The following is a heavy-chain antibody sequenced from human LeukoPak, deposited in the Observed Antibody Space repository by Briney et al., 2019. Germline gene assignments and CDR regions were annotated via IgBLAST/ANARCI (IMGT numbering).Heavy chain of an antibody. CDR3: AREIAAGRITIFGVVITPFSLDY. J-gene: IGHJ4*02. CDR1: GYTFTSYY. D-gene: IGHD3-3*01. CDR2: INPSGGST. Sequence: ASVKVSCKASGYTFTSYYMHWVRQAPGQGLEWMGIINPSGGSTSYAQKFQGRVTMTRDMSTSTVYMELSSLRSEDTAVYYCAREIAAGRITIFGVVITPFSLDYWGQGTLVTVSS. V-gene: IGHV1-46*01.